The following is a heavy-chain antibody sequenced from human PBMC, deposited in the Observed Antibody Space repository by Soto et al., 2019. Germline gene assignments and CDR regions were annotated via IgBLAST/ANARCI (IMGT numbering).Heavy chain of an antibody. D-gene: IGHD5-18*01. Sequence: LRLSFAASGFTFSSYWMHWVRQAPGKGLVWVSRINSDGSSTSYAGSVKGRFTISRDNAKNTLYLQMNSLRAEDTAVYYCARDGARGYSYGFPSDNWFDPWGQGTLVTVSS. J-gene: IGHJ5*02. V-gene: IGHV3-74*01. CDR2: INSDGSST. CDR3: ARDGARGYSYGFPSDNWFDP. CDR1: GFTFSSYW.